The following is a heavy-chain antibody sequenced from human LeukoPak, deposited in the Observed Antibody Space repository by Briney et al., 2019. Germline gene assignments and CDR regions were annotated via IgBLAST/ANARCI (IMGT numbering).Heavy chain of an antibody. J-gene: IGHJ4*02. D-gene: IGHD6-19*01. CDR1: GLTLDQLA. CDR3: AKVRGTYSSGFFFDS. V-gene: IGHV3-9*01. CDR2: ICWNSGYI. Sequence: GSSLRLSCETSGLTLDQLAMHWVRQAPGKALEGLSIICWNSGYIRYAASVKGRFTVSRDNAKNSLYLEMISLRAEDTAFYYCAKVRGTYSSGFFFDSWGQGALVTVSS.